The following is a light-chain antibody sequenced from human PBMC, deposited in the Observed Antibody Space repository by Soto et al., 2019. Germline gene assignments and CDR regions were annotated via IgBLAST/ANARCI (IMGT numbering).Light chain of an antibody. J-gene: IGLJ2*01. Sequence: QLVLTQSPSASASLGVSVKLTCTLSSGHSSYAIAWHQQQPEKGTRYLMKLNSDGSHSKGDGIPDRFSGSSSGAERYLTISSLQSEDEADYYCQTWGTGIMVFGGGTTLTVL. CDR2: LNSDGSH. CDR1: SGHSSYA. CDR3: QTWGTGIMV. V-gene: IGLV4-69*01.